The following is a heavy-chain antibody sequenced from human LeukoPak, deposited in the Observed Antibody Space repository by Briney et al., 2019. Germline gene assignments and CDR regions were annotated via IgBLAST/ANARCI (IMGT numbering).Heavy chain of an antibody. J-gene: IGHJ4*02. CDR1: GGSINSSNW. CDR2: IYHSGST. D-gene: IGHD3-22*01. Sequence: SGTLSLTCAVSGGSINSSNWWSWVRQPPGKGLEWIGEIYHSGSTNYNPSLKSRVTMSVDKSKNQFSLKLSSVTAADTAVYYCARAYYYDSRGNFPEYYFDYWGQGTLVTVSS. CDR3: ARAYYYDSRGNFPEYYFDY. V-gene: IGHV4-4*02.